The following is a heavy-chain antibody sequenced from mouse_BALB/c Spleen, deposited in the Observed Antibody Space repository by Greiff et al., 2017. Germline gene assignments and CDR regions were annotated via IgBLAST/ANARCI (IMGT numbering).Heavy chain of an antibody. CDR2: ISDGGSYT. J-gene: IGHJ4*01. Sequence: EVMLVESGGGLVKPGGSLKLSCAASGFTFSDYYMYWVRQTPEKRLEWVATISDGGSYTYYPDSVKGRFTISRDNAKNNLYLQMSSLKSEDTAMYYCARGYGYYAMDYWGQGTSVTVSS. V-gene: IGHV5-4*02. CDR3: ARGYGYYAMDY. D-gene: IGHD1-1*02. CDR1: GFTFSDYY.